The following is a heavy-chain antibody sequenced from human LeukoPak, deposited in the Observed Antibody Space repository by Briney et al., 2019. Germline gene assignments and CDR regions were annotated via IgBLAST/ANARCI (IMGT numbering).Heavy chain of an antibody. Sequence: ASVKVSCKASGYTFTSYGISWVRQAPGQGLEWMGWISAYNGNTNYAQKLQGRATMTTDTSTSTAYMELRSLRSDDTAVYYCARGPYYYDSSGYHLFDYWGQGTLVTVSS. J-gene: IGHJ4*02. CDR1: GYTFTSYG. CDR3: ARGPYYYDSSGYHLFDY. V-gene: IGHV1-18*01. CDR2: ISAYNGNT. D-gene: IGHD3-22*01.